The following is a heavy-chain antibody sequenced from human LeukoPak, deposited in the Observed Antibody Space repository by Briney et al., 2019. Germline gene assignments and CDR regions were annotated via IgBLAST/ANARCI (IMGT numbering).Heavy chain of an antibody. CDR1: GYTFTGYY. CDR2: INPNSGGT. D-gene: IGHD5-12*01. V-gene: IGHV1-2*02. CDR3: ARDVGLGGYDLGANFDY. Sequence: ASVKVSRKASGYTFTGYYMHWVRQAPGQGLEWMGWINPNSGGTNYAQKFQGRVTMTRDTSISTAYMELSRLRSDDTAVYYCARDVGLGGYDLGANFDYWGQGTLVTVSS. J-gene: IGHJ4*02.